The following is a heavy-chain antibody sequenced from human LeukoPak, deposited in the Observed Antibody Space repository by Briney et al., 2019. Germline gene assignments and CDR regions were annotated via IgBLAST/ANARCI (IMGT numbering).Heavy chain of an antibody. CDR1: GGTFSSYA. D-gene: IGHD3-3*01. J-gene: IGHJ4*02. CDR2: IIPIFGTA. Sequence: SVKVSCKASGGTFSSYAISWVRQAPGQGLEWMGGIIPIFGTANYAQKFQGRVTITADESTSTAYMELSSLRSEDTAVYHCARASGTYYDFWSGSQDYWGQGTLVTVSS. V-gene: IGHV1-69*13. CDR3: ARASGTYYDFWSGSQDY.